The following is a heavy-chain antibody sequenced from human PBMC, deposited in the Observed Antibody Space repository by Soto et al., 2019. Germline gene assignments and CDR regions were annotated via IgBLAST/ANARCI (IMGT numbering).Heavy chain of an antibody. J-gene: IGHJ4*02. CDR2: ITSSGGYI. V-gene: IGHV3-21*01. CDR1: GFAFSDFS. D-gene: IGHD6-25*01. CDR3: ARESGTKPNYFDY. Sequence: GGSLRLSCATSGFAFSDFSFNWVRQAPGKGLEWVSSITSSGGYISYADSVKGRFTISRDNAKNSLSLRMNSLRVEDTGVYYCARESGTKPNYFDYWGPGTLVTVSS.